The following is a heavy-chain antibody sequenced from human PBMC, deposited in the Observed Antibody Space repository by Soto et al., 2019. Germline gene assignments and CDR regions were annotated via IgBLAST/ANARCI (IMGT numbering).Heavy chain of an antibody. V-gene: IGHV4-59*08. CDR1: GGSISSYY. CDR2: IDYSGST. Sequence: PSETLSLTCTVSGGSISSYYWSWIRQPPGKGLEWIGYIDYSGSTNFNPSLKSRVSMSVDTSKNQFSLKLSSVTAADTAVYYCARAHGSGWGAFDIWGQGTMVT. D-gene: IGHD3-10*01. CDR3: ARAHGSGWGAFDI. J-gene: IGHJ3*02.